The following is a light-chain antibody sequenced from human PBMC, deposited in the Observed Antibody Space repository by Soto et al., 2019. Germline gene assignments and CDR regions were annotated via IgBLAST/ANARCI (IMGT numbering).Light chain of an antibody. J-gene: IGKJ1*01. V-gene: IGKV1-5*01. CDR2: DAS. CDR3: QQYNSYWT. CDR1: QSISRS. Sequence: IQMTQSPSTLSASVGDRVTITCRASQSISRSLAWYQQKPGKAPKLLIYDASSLESGVPSRFSGSGSGTEFTLSISSLQPDDFATFYCQQYNSYWTFGQGTKVDI.